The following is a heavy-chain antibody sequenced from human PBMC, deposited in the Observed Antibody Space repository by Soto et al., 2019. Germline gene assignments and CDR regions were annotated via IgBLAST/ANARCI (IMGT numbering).Heavy chain of an antibody. CDR1: GFTFSSYA. CDR3: ARGGDPIVAIPDLSFDY. CDR2: ISYDGSNK. J-gene: IGHJ4*02. Sequence: QAGGSLRLSCAASGFTFSSYAMHWVRQAPGKGLEWVAVISYDGSNKYYADSVKGRFTISRDNSKNTLYLQMNSLRAEDTAVYYCARGGDPIVAIPDLSFDYWGQGTLVTVSS. V-gene: IGHV3-30-3*01. D-gene: IGHD2-15*01.